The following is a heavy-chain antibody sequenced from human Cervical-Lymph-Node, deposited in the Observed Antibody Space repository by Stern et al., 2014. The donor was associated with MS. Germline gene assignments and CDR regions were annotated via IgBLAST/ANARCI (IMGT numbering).Heavy chain of an antibody. CDR1: GFTFSSYG. CDR2: ISYDGSNK. D-gene: IGHD2-15*01. Sequence: MQLVESGGGVVQPGRSLRLSCAASGFTFSSYGMHWVRQAPGKGLEWVAVISYDGSNKYYADSVKGRFTISRDNSKNTLYLQMNSLRAEDTAVYYCAKQAVVVVAGPIPDYWGQGTLVTVSS. J-gene: IGHJ4*02. V-gene: IGHV3-30*18. CDR3: AKQAVVVVAGPIPDY.